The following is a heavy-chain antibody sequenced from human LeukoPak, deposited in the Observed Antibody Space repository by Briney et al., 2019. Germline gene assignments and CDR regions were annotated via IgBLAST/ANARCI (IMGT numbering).Heavy chain of an antibody. D-gene: IGHD3-22*01. Sequence: SETLSLTCTVSGGSISSYYWSWIRQPPGKGLEWIGYIYYSGSTNYNPSLKSRVTISVDTSKNQFSLKLSSVTAADTAVYYCATTSYYYDSPDYWGQGTLVTVSS. CDR3: ATTSYYYDSPDY. CDR2: IYYSGST. CDR1: GGSISSYY. V-gene: IGHV4-59*01. J-gene: IGHJ4*02.